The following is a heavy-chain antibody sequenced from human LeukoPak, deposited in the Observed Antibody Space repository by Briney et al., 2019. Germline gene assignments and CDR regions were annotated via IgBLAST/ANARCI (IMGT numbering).Heavy chain of an antibody. CDR3: ARRLRYFDWLSHFDY. CDR2: INHSGST. Sequence: SETLSLTCAVYGGSFSGYYWSWIRQPPGKGLEWIGEINHSGSTNYNPSLKGRVTISVDTSKNQFSLKLSSVTAADTAVYYCARRLRYFDWLSHFDYWGQGTLVTVSS. J-gene: IGHJ4*02. CDR1: GGSFSGYY. V-gene: IGHV4-34*01. D-gene: IGHD3-9*01.